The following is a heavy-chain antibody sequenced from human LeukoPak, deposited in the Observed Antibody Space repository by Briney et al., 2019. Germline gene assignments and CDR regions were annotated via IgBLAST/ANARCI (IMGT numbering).Heavy chain of an antibody. CDR2: INPSGGST. J-gene: IGHJ4*02. V-gene: IGHV1-46*01. Sequence: ASVKVSCKASGGTFSSYDISWVRQAPGQGLEWMGIINPSGGSTSYAQKFQGRVTMTRDMSTSTVYMELSSLRSEDTAVYYCARVMYDSSGYPFDYWGQGTLVTVSS. CDR1: GGTFSSYD. CDR3: ARVMYDSSGYPFDY. D-gene: IGHD3-22*01.